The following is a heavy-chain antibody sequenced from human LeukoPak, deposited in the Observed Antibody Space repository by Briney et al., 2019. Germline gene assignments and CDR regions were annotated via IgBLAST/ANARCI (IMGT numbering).Heavy chain of an antibody. CDR1: GYTFTGYY. J-gene: IGHJ6*03. V-gene: IGHV1-2*02. Sequence: ASVKVSCKASGYTFTGYYMHWVRQAPGQGLEWMGWINPNSGGTNYAQKFQGRVTMTRDTSISTAYMELGRLRSDDTAVYYCARAGHCSGGSCYYYYYYYYMDVWGKGTTVTVSS. D-gene: IGHD2-15*01. CDR2: INPNSGGT. CDR3: ARAGHCSGGSCYYYYYYYYMDV.